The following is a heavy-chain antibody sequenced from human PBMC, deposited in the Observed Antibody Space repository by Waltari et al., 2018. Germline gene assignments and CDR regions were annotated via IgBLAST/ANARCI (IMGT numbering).Heavy chain of an antibody. CDR3: ARESYGSGRCLDY. CDR2: SFHISGTT. D-gene: IGHD3-10*01. V-gene: IGHV1-69*01. J-gene: IGHJ4*02. Sequence: QVQLVQSGAEVKEPGSSVIISCKASGDTVSTYLISGVRRAPGQGLEWMGGSFHISGTTNYAQKFRDRVSITADASSNTAYMELNSLQFDDTAVYFCARESYGSGRCLDYWGQGTLVTVSS. CDR1: GDTVSTYL.